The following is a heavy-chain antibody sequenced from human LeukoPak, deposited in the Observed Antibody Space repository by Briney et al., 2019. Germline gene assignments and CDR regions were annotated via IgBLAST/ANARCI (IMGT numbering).Heavy chain of an antibody. CDR3: ARAGIVGATFDY. V-gene: IGHV4-61*02. CDR2: IYTSGST. Sequence: PSQTLSLTCTVSGGSISSGSYYWSWTRQPAGKGLEWIGRIYTSGSTNYNPSLKSRVTISVDTSKNQFSLKLSSVTAADTAVYYCARAGIVGATFDYWGQGTLVTVSS. CDR1: GGSISSGSYY. D-gene: IGHD1-26*01. J-gene: IGHJ4*02.